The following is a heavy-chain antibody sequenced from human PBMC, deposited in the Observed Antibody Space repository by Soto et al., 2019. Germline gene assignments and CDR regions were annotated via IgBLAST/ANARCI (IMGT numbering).Heavy chain of an antibody. CDR3: ARHPRTVETISTMNWFDP. Sequence: PSVTLSVTCTVFGGSISSISYYWGCIRQPPGKGLEWIGSIYYSGSTYYNPSLKSRVTISVDTSKNQFSLKLSSVTAADTAVYYCARHPRTVETISTMNWFDPWGQGTLVTVSS. J-gene: IGHJ5*02. V-gene: IGHV4-39*01. D-gene: IGHD3-9*01. CDR2: IYYSGST. CDR1: GGSISSISYY.